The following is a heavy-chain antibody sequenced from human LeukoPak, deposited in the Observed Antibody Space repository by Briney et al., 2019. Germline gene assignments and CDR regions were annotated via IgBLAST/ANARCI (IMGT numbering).Heavy chain of an antibody. CDR1: GFTFSTYW. CDR3: ARNPELGSDSTGYRAFDI. J-gene: IGHJ3*02. V-gene: IGHV3-7*01. CDR2: IKEDGSEK. D-gene: IGHD3-22*01. Sequence: PGGSLRLSCAASGFTFSTYWMTWVRQTPGKGLEWVANIKEDGSEKYYVDSVKGRFTISRDNAKNSLYLQMNSLRAEDTAVYYCARNPELGSDSTGYRAFDIWGQGIMVTVSS.